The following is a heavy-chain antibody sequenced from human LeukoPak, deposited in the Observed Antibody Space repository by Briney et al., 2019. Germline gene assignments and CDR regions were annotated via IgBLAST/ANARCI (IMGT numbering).Heavy chain of an antibody. CDR3: ARSDWSPGYYYYGMDV. CDR1: GYSFTSYW. V-gene: IGHV5-51*01. D-gene: IGHD3-9*01. CDR2: IYPGDSDT. J-gene: IGHJ6*02. Sequence: RGESLKISCKGSGYSFTSYWIGWVRQMPGKGLEWMGIIYPGDSDTRYSPSFQGQVTISADKSISTAYLQWSSLKASDTAMYYCARSDWSPGYYYYGMDVWGQGTTVTVSS.